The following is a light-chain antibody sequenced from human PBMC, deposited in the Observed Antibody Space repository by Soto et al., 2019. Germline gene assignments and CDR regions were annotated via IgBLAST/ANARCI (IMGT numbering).Light chain of an antibody. J-gene: IGKJ1*01. CDR1: QSVSSN. CDR2: DAS. CDR3: QQYNNWPRT. V-gene: IGKV3-15*01. Sequence: DILMTQSPATLSVSPGERATLSCRASQSVSSNLAWYQQKPGQAPRLLVSDASTRATGIPVRFSGSGSRTEFTLTISSLQSEDFAIYYCQQYNNWPRTFGQGTKVEFK.